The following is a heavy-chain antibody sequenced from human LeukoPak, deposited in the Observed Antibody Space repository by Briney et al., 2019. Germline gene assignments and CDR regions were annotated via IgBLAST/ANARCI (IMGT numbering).Heavy chain of an antibody. CDR3: ARVGGPGLDAFDI. CDR2: IKQDGSEK. V-gene: IGHV3-7*01. Sequence: PGGSLRLSCAASGFTFSSYWMSWVRQAPGKGLEWVANIKQDGSEKCYVDSVKGRFTISRDNAKNSLYLQMNSLRAEDTAVYYCARVGGPGLDAFDIWGQGTMVTVSS. CDR1: GFTFSSYW. J-gene: IGHJ3*02. D-gene: IGHD3-10*01.